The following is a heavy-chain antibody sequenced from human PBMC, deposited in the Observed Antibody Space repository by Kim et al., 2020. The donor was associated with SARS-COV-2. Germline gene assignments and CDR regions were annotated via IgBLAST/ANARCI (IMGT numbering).Heavy chain of an antibody. D-gene: IGHD7-27*01. J-gene: IGHJ4*02. CDR2: GDK. V-gene: IGHV3-13*01. CDR3: AALGPTLV. Sequence: GDKYYADSVKGRFIISREDAKNSVYLQMNSLRAGDTAVYYCAALGPTLVCGQGSLVTVSS.